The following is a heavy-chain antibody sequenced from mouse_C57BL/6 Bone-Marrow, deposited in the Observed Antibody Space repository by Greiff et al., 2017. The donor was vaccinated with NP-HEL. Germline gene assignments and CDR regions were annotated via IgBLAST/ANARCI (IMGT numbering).Heavy chain of an antibody. Sequence: VQLQQPGAELVKPGASVKMSCKASGYTFTSYWITWVKQRPGQGLEWIGDIYPGSGSTNYNEKFKSKATLTVDTSSSTAYMQLSSLTSEDSAVYYCARPLLRYGAMDYWGQGTSVTVSS. D-gene: IGHD1-1*01. J-gene: IGHJ4*01. V-gene: IGHV1-55*01. CDR1: GYTFTSYW. CDR3: ARPLLRYGAMDY. CDR2: IYPGSGST.